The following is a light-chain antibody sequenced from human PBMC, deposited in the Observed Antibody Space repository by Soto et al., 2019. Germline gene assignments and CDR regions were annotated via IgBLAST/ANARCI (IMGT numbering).Light chain of an antibody. CDR3: QQHSTWLWT. Sequence: EIVMTQSPATLSVSPGEGATLSCRASQSVGSTLAWYQQKPGQAPRLLIYGASNRATGIPARFSGSGSGTEFTLTISSLQSEDFAVYYCQQHSTWLWTFGQGTKVEIK. J-gene: IGKJ1*01. V-gene: IGKV3-15*01. CDR2: GAS. CDR1: QSVGST.